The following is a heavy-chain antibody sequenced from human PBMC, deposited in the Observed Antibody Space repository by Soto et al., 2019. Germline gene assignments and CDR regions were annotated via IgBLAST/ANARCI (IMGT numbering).Heavy chain of an antibody. J-gene: IGHJ4*02. CDR3: ACHGSVQLAGVSTDFDY. CDR1: GGSTSSSSYY. Sequence: QLQLQESGPGLVKPSETLSLTCTVSGGSTSSSSYYWGWIRQRPGMGLEWIGTIYYSGSTSYNRSLTCRVTISIDTFKSHISLNLSSVTAADTAVYYGACHGSVQLAGVSTDFDYWGQGALVTVSS. V-gene: IGHV4-39*01. CDR2: IYYSGST. D-gene: IGHD6-13*01.